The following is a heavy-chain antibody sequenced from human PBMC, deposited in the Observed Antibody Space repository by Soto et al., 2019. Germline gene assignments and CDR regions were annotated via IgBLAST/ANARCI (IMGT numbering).Heavy chain of an antibody. V-gene: IGHV3-30*18. CDR3: AKDRDAWFGDLMDAFDI. J-gene: IGHJ3*02. D-gene: IGHD3-10*01. CDR2: ISYDGSNK. CDR1: GFTFSSYG. Sequence: QVQLVESGGGVVQPGRSLRLSCAASGFTFSSYGMHWVRQAPGKGLEWVAVISYDGSNKYYADSVKGRFTISRDNSKNTLYLQMNSLRAEDKAVYYCAKDRDAWFGDLMDAFDIWGQGTMVTVSS.